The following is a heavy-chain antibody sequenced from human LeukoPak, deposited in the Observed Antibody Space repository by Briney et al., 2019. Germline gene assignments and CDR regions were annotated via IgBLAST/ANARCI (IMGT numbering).Heavy chain of an antibody. CDR2: IYYSGST. J-gene: IGHJ4*02. V-gene: IGHV4-30-4*08. CDR1: GGSISSGDYY. D-gene: IGHD1-26*01. CDR3: ARRTVGATTNYFDY. Sequence: SETLSLTCTVSGGSISSGDYYWSWIRQPPGKGLEWIGYIYYSGSTYYNPSLKSRVTTSVDTSKNQFSLKLSSVTAADTAVYYCARRTVGATTNYFDYWGQGTLVTVSS.